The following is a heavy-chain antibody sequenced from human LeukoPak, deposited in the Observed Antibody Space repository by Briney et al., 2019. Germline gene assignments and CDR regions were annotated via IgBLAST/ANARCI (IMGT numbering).Heavy chain of an antibody. D-gene: IGHD3-3*01. CDR3: ASFPFWSGSHYMDV. CDR2: ISSSSSYI. CDR1: GFSFSSYS. J-gene: IGHJ6*03. V-gene: IGHV3-21*01. Sequence: GSLRLSCAASGFSFSSYSMKWVRQAPGKGLEWVSSISSSSSYIDYVDSVKGRFTISRDNAKNSLYLQMNSLRAEDTAVYYCASFPFWSGSHYMDVWGKGTTVTVSS.